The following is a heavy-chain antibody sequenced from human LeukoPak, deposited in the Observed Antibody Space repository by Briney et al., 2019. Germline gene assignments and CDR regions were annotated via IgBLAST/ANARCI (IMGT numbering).Heavy chain of an antibody. CDR1: GYSFTSHW. CDR2: IYPGDSDT. V-gene: IGHV5-51*01. J-gene: IGHJ4*02. CDR3: AKSGAYSSSWYFDY. Sequence: GESLKISCKGSGYSFTSHWIGWVRQMPGKGLEWMGIIYPGDSDTTYSPSFQGQVTISADKSISTAYLQWSSLKASDTAMYYCAKSGAYSSSWYFDYQGQGTLVTVSS. D-gene: IGHD6-13*01.